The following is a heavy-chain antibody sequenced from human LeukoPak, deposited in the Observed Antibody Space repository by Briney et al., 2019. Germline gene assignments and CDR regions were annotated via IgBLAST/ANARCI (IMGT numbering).Heavy chain of an antibody. Sequence: PGGSLRLSCAASGFTFSSYGMHWVRQAPGKGLEWVAVISYDGSNKYYADSVKGRFTISRDNSKNTLYLQMNSLRAEDTAVYYCAKETYYYDSSGSDFDYWGQGTLVTVSS. V-gene: IGHV3-30*18. CDR1: GFTFSSYG. CDR3: AKETYYYDSSGSDFDY. D-gene: IGHD3-22*01. CDR2: ISYDGSNK. J-gene: IGHJ4*02.